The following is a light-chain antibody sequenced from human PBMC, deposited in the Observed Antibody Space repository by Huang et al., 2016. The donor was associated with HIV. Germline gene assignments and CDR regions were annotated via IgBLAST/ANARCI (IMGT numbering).Light chain of an antibody. V-gene: IGKV1-17*03. CDR3: LQHKNVHTPT. Sequence: DIQMTQSPSAMSASVGDRVIITCRATQDIYNYVAWFKQKPGKAPKRIIYGASRLQTGVPARFSGSGYGTEFTLTINSLQPEDAATYYCLQHKNVHTPTFGQGTEVEVK. CDR1: QDIYNY. J-gene: IGKJ1*01. CDR2: GAS.